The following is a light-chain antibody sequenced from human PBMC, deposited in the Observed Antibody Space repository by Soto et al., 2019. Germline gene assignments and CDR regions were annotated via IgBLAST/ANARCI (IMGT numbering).Light chain of an antibody. V-gene: IGLV2-23*02. J-gene: IGLJ1*01. CDR3: CSYAGSSTFYV. Sequence: QSVLTQPASVSGSPGQSIIISCTGTSSDVGSYNLISWYQQYPGKAPKLMIYEVSKRPSGVSNRFSGSKSGNTASLTISGLQAEDEADYYCCSYAGSSTFYVFGTGTKVTVL. CDR1: SSDVGSYNL. CDR2: EVS.